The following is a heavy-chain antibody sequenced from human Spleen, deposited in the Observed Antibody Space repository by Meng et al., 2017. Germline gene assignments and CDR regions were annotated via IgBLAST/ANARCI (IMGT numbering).Heavy chain of an antibody. CDR1: GYTFTGYY. J-gene: IGHJ4*02. V-gene: IGHV1-2*06. D-gene: IGHD1-26*01. Sequence: ASVKVSCKASGYTFTGYYMHWVRQAPGQGLEWMGRINPNSGGTNYAQKLQGRVTMTRDTSISTAYMELSRLRSDDTAVYYCARDSRGLKLKEDVGTTQFSDYWGQGTLVTVSS. CDR2: INPNSGGT. CDR3: ARDSRGLKLKEDVGTTQFSDY.